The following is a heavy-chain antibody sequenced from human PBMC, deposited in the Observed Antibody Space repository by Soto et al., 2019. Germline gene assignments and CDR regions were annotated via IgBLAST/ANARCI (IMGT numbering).Heavy chain of an antibody. J-gene: IGHJ6*03. Sequence: QVQLVQSGAEVKKPGASVKVSCKASGYTFTSYYMHWVRQAPGQGLEWMGIINPSGGSTSYAQKFQGRVTLTRDTSTSTVYMELSSLRSEDTAVYYCARDGSITIFGVVIIPRIYYYMDVWGKGTTVTVSS. CDR2: INPSGGST. D-gene: IGHD3-3*01. CDR3: ARDGSITIFGVVIIPRIYYYMDV. V-gene: IGHV1-46*03. CDR1: GYTFTSYY.